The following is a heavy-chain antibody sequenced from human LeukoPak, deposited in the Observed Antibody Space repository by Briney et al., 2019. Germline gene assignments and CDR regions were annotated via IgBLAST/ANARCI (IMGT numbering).Heavy chain of an antibody. Sequence: PGGSLRLSCAASGFSFSSYSFNWVRQAPGKGLEWVSSINTVSSYIYYAGSLKGRFTISRDNAKNSVYLQMDSLRAEDSAVYYCARLRRNTDSSGFFYYYDYWGQGTLVTVSS. CDR3: ARLRRNTDSSGFFYYYDY. CDR2: INTVSSYI. D-gene: IGHD3-22*01. CDR1: GFSFSSYS. V-gene: IGHV3-21*06. J-gene: IGHJ4*02.